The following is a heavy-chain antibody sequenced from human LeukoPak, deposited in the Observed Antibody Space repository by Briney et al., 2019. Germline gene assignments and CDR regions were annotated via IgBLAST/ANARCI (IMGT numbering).Heavy chain of an antibody. CDR1: GGSFSGYY. V-gene: IGHV4-34*01. CDR3: ASQNWGSASFDY. J-gene: IGHJ4*02. Sequence: SETLSLTCAVYGGSFSGYYWSWIRQPPGKGLEWIGEINHSGSTNYNPSLKSRVTISVDTSKNQFSLKLSSVTAADTAVYYCASQNWGSASFDYWGQGTLVTVSS. D-gene: IGHD7-27*01. CDR2: INHSGST.